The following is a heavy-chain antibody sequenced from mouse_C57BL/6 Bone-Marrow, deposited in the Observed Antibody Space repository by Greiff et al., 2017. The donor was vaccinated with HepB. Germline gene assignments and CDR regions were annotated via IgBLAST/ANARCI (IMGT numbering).Heavy chain of an antibody. Sequence: KQSCKASGYTFTSYGISWVKQRTGQGLEWIGEIYPSSGNTYYNEKFKGKATLTADKSSSTAYMELRSLTSEDSAVYFCARAGSYSKFAYWGQGTLVTVSA. J-gene: IGHJ3*01. CDR2: IYPSSGNT. V-gene: IGHV1-81*01. D-gene: IGHD2-5*01. CDR3: ARAGSYSKFAY. CDR1: GYTFTSYG.